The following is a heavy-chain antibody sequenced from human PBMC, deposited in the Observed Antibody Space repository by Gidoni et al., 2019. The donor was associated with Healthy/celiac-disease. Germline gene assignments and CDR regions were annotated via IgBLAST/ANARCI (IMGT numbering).Heavy chain of an antibody. CDR3: AKDRAAAGTRFFDY. CDR1: GFTFSSYG. J-gene: IGHJ4*02. D-gene: IGHD6-13*01. CDR2: ISYDGSNK. Sequence: QVQLVESGGGVVQPGRSLRLSCAASGFTFSSYGMHWVRQAPGKGLEWVAVISYDGSNKYYADSVKGRFTISRDNSKNTLYLQMNSLRAEDTAVYYCAKDRAAAGTRFFDYWGQGTLVTVSS. V-gene: IGHV3-30*18.